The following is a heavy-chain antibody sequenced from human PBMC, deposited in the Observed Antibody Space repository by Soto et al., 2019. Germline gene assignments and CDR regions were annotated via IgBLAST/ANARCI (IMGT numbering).Heavy chain of an antibody. V-gene: IGHV4-34*02. J-gene: IGHJ4*02. D-gene: IGHD3-22*01. Sequence: QVQLQQWGAGLLKPSETLSLTCVVYGGSFSGYYWSWIRQPPGKGLEWFGEVNHSGGIDYNPSLKSRVTISVDTSKNQFSLKLSSVTAADTAVYYCAGRNGYYSGIDYWAREPWSPSPQ. CDR2: VNHSGGI. CDR3: AGRNGYYSGIDY. CDR1: GGSFSGYY.